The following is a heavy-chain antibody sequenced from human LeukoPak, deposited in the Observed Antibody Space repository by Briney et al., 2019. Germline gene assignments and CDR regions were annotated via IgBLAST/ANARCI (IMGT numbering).Heavy chain of an antibody. CDR2: IYYSGST. J-gene: IGHJ4*02. Sequence: SETLSLTCTVSGGSVSSGSYYSSWIRQPPGKGLEWIGYIYYSGSTNYNPSLKSRVTISADTSKNQFSLKLSSVTAADTAVYYCARAPSTYFYGLGTYSNYFDYWGQGTLVTVSS. CDR1: GGSVSSGSYY. CDR3: ARAPSTYFYGLGTYSNYFDY. V-gene: IGHV4-61*01. D-gene: IGHD3-10*01.